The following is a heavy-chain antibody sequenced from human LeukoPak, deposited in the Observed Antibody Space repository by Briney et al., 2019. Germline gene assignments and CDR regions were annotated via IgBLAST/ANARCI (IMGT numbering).Heavy chain of an antibody. CDR3: ASDLIAAGGSTLGS. CDR1: GVSISSNNYF. CDR2: ISFDGRT. D-gene: IGHD6-13*01. Sequence: NTSETLSLTCTVSGVSISSNNYFWGWLRQPPGKGLEWIATISFDGRTYYNPSLTSRVTISVDTSKNQFSLKLSSVTAADTAVYFCASDLIAAGGSTLGSWGQGTLVTVSS. J-gene: IGHJ5*02. V-gene: IGHV4-39*01.